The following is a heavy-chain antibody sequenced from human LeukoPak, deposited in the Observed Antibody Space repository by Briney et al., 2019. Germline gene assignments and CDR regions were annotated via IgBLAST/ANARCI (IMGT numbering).Heavy chain of an antibody. J-gene: IGHJ3*02. V-gene: IGHV3-30*02. CDR1: GFSFSDYG. D-gene: IGHD6-25*01. Sequence: PGGSLRLSCEASGFSFSDYGMHWVRQAPGKGLEWVAIIWYDGSYKYYADSVKGRFTISRDNSKNTLYLQMNSLRAEDTAVYYCAKQGRIAASKAYVDDAFDIWGQGTMVTVSS. CDR2: IWYDGSYK. CDR3: AKQGRIAASKAYVDDAFDI.